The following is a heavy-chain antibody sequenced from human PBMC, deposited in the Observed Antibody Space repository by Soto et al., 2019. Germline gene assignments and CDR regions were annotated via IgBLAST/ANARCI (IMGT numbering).Heavy chain of an antibody. CDR3: ARVKGRIAVAGTWDYYYGMDV. CDR2: IYYSGST. D-gene: IGHD6-19*01. J-gene: IGHJ6*02. CDR1: GGSISSSSYY. V-gene: IGHV4-39*07. Sequence: SETLSLTCTVSGGSISSSSYYWGWIRQPPGKGLEWIGSIYYSGSTYYNPSLKSRVTISVDRSKNQFSLKLSSVTAADTVVYYCARVKGRIAVAGTWDYYYGMDVWGQGTTVTVSS.